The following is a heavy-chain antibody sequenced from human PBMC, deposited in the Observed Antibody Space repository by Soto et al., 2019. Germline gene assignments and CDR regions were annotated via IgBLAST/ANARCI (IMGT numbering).Heavy chain of an antibody. Sequence: SVKVSCKASGGTFSSYAISWVRQAPGQGLEWMGGIIPIFGTANYAQKFQGRVTITADESTSTAYMELSSLRSEDTAVYYCARKEGYDFWSGYYHYYGTDVWGQGTTVTVSS. CDR1: GGTFSSYA. V-gene: IGHV1-69*13. CDR2: IIPIFGTA. J-gene: IGHJ6*02. D-gene: IGHD3-3*01. CDR3: ARKEGYDFWSGYYHYYGTDV.